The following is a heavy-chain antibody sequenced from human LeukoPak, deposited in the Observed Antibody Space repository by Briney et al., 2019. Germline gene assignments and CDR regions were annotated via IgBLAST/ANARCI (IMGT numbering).Heavy chain of an antibody. J-gene: IGHJ3*02. CDR3: ARVGEAIVVVPAARKARDAFDI. V-gene: IGHV1-2*02. Sequence: ASVKVSCKASGYSFTGYFIHWVRQAPGQGLEWMGWLNPNSGDTNYDQKFQGRVTMTRDTSISTAYMELSRLRSDDTAVYYCARVGEAIVVVPAARKARDAFDIWGQGTMVTVSS. CDR1: GYSFTGYF. CDR2: LNPNSGDT. D-gene: IGHD2-2*01.